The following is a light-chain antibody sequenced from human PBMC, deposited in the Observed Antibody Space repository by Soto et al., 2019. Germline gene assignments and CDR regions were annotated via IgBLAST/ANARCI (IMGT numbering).Light chain of an antibody. CDR3: QEYNNYWT. CDR2: DAS. J-gene: IGKJ1*01. Sequence: EIQMTQSPSTLSASVGDRVTITCRASQSITNWLAWYQQKPGKAPKLLIYDASNLESGVPSRFSGSGSGTEFTLTISSLHPDDFATYYCQEYNNYWTFGQGTKVDIK. CDR1: QSITNW. V-gene: IGKV1-5*01.